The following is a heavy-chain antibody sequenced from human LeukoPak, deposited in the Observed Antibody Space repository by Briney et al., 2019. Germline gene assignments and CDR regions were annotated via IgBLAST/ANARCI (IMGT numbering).Heavy chain of an antibody. Sequence: GGSLRLSCAASGFTFSNYGMHWVRQAPGKGLEWVALISFDESSEYYADSVKGRFSISRDNSKNTPYLQMNNARVDDTAVYYCAKEVGYGSPYFDYWGQGTLVTVSS. V-gene: IGHV3-30*18. CDR2: ISFDESSE. D-gene: IGHD5-12*01. CDR3: AKEVGYGSPYFDY. CDR1: GFTFSNYG. J-gene: IGHJ4*02.